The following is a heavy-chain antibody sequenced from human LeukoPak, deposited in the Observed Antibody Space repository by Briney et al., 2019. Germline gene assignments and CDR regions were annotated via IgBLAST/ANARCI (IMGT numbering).Heavy chain of an antibody. V-gene: IGHV3-23*01. D-gene: IGHD5-24*01. Sequence: GGSLRLSCAASGFTFSNYAMSRVRQAPGKGLEWVSGLSGSGDDTDYADSVKGRFTISRDNSKNTVYLQMNSLRAEDTAVYYCAVQRGGDGYNTFDYWGQGTLVTVSS. CDR1: GFTFSNYA. J-gene: IGHJ4*02. CDR3: AVQRGGDGYNTFDY. CDR2: LSGSGDDT.